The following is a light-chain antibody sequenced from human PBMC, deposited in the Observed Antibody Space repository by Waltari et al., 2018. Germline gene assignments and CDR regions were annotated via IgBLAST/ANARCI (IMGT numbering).Light chain of an antibody. CDR2: HVS. CDR3: ASETSTTTLYV. J-gene: IGLJ1*01. Sequence: HSALTQPASVSGSPGQSITIPCTGTSSDIGFYTFVSWYQQHPGKAPKVMIYHVSNRPSGVSNPFSGSKSGNTASLTISGLQPEDEADYYCASETSTTTLYVFGSGTKVTVL. V-gene: IGLV2-14*03. CDR1: SSDIGFYTF.